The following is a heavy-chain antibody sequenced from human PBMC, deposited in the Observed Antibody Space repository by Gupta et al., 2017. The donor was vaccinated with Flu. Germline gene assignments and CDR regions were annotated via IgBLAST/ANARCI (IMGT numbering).Heavy chain of an antibody. CDR1: GLTFSTSV. J-gene: IGHJ4*02. CDR3: ARGGRYSGFDY. V-gene: IGHV3-23*01. Sequence: EVQLLGSGGGLVQPGGALRHSCEACGLTFSTSVMSWVRQAHGKGLAVVSAIISSGRTTHFADPVKGRFTISRDNPKNTLYLQRYSLIAEDTAGYYCARGGRYSGFDYWGQGTLVAVSS. D-gene: IGHD5-12*01. CDR2: IISSGRTT.